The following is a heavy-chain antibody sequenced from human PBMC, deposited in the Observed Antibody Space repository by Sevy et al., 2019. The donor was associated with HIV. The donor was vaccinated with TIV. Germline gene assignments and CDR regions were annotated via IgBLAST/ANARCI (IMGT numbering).Heavy chain of an antibody. CDR2: IRNKAYDGTT. V-gene: IGHV3-49*03. Sequence: GESLKISCKASGFTFGDYAMSWFRQAPGKGLEWVGFIRNKAYDGTTEYAASVKGRFTISRDDSKSIAYLQMNSLKTEETAVYYCTSDPTEGIAVAGNWYDPWGQGTLVTVSS. D-gene: IGHD6-19*01. J-gene: IGHJ5*02. CDR1: GFTFGDYA. CDR3: TSDPTEGIAVAGNWYDP.